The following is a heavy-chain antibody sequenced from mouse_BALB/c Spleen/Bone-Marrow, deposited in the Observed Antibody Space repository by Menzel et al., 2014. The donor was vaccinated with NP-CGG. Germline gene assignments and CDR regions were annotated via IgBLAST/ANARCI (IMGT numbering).Heavy chain of an antibody. J-gene: IGHJ2*01. CDR1: GYTFTRFY. V-gene: IGHV1-69*02. CDR2: IDPSDSYI. D-gene: IGHD3-1*01. Sequence: LVESGAEFAKPGASVRLSCKASGYTFTRFYIHWVKQRPGQDLEWIGEIDPSDSYINYNQKFKGKATLTVDKSSSTAYMQLSSLTSEDSALHYCARWGYLDYWGQGTTLTVSS. CDR3: ARWGYLDY.